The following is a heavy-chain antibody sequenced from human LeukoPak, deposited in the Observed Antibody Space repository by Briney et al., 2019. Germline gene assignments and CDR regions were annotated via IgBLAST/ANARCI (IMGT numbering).Heavy chain of an antibody. CDR3: ASHGDYVDY. CDR2: ISYDGSNK. J-gene: IGHJ4*02. D-gene: IGHD4-17*01. Sequence: GGSLRLSCAASGFTFSSYAMHWVRQAPGKGLEWVAVISYDGSNKYYADSVKGRFTISSDNSKNTLYLQMNSLRAEDTAVYYCASHGDYVDYWGQGTLVTVSS. CDR1: GFTFSSYA. V-gene: IGHV3-30-3*01.